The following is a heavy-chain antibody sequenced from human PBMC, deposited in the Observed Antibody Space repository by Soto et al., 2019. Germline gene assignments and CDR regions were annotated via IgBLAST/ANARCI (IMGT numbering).Heavy chain of an antibody. V-gene: IGHV1-18*01. J-gene: IGHJ1*01. Sequence: QIQLVQSGAEVKKPGASVKVSCKASGYNFFDYGVSWVRQAPGQGLEWMGWVSPKSGNTDYARKVQGRVTMTTDISTSTAYMELRCLISDDTGVYYCARGRTVSSIGTLLVWGQGTLVSVSS. D-gene: IGHD1-1*01. CDR2: VSPKSGNT. CDR3: ARGRTVSSIGTLLV. CDR1: GYNFFDYG.